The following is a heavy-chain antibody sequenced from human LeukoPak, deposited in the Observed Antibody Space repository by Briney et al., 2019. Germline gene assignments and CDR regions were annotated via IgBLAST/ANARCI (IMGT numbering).Heavy chain of an antibody. CDR3: AKEDYDSSGYYLSDAFDI. Sequence: GGSLRLSCAASGFTFSSYAMSWVRQAPGKGLEWVSAISGSGGSTYYADSVKGRFTISRDNSKNTLYLQMNSLGAEDTAVYYCAKEDYDSSGYYLSDAFDIWGQGTMVTVSS. D-gene: IGHD3-22*01. CDR2: ISGSGGST. J-gene: IGHJ3*02. V-gene: IGHV3-23*01. CDR1: GFTFSSYA.